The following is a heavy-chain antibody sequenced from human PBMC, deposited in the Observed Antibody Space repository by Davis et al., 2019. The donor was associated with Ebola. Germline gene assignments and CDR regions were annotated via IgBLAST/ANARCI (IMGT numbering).Heavy chain of an antibody. V-gene: IGHV4-59*08. CDR1: GGSIRGDN. Sequence: SETLSLTCTVSGGSIRGDNWSWLRQSPEKGLEWIGYLHYSGSTNYNPSLKSRVTTSVDTSKNQFSLKLTSVTAADTAVYYCARLSYYYDNSAYSRPYNWFDPWGQGTLVTVSS. CDR2: LHYSGST. J-gene: IGHJ5*02. CDR3: ARLSYYYDNSAYSRPYNWFDP. D-gene: IGHD3-22*01.